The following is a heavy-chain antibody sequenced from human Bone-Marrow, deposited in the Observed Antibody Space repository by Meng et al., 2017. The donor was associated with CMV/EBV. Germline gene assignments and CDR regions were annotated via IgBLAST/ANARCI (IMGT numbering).Heavy chain of an antibody. J-gene: IGHJ4*02. CDR3: AVQTQYGDYVHY. Sequence: SVKVSCKASGGTFSSYTISWVRQAPGQGLEWMGRIIPTLGIANYAQKFQGRVTITADKSTSTAYMELSSLRSEDTAVYYCAVQTQYGDYVHYWGQGTLVTVSS. D-gene: IGHD4-17*01. CDR2: IIPTLGIA. CDR1: GGTFSSYT. V-gene: IGHV1-69*02.